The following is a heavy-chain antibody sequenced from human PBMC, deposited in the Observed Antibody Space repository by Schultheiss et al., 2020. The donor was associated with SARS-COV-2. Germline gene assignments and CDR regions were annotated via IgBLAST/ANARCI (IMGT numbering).Heavy chain of an antibody. D-gene: IGHD6-13*01. CDR1: GFTFSSYW. CDR2: ISYDGSNK. CDR3: ARGRRWSEKNFDY. V-gene: IGHV3-30-3*01. Sequence: GGSLRLSCAASGFTFSSYWMSWVRQAPGKGLEWVAVISYDGSNKYYADSVKGRFTISRDNSKNTLYLQMNSLRAEDTAVYYCARGRRWSEKNFDYWGQGTLVTVSS. J-gene: IGHJ4*02.